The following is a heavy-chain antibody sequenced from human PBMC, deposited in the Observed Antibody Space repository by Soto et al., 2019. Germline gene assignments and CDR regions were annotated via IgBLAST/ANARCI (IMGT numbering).Heavy chain of an antibody. D-gene: IGHD1-20*01. CDR2: IKSDGSST. Sequence: EVHLVESGGGLVQPGGSLRLSCVASGFTFSDYWMHWVRPAPGKGLVWVSRIKSDGSSTSYADSVEGRFTISRDNAKNTLFLQMTSLRAEDSAVYYCVRAVTATPDYWGQGTLVTVSS. CDR1: GFTFSDYW. V-gene: IGHV3-74*01. CDR3: VRAVTATPDY. J-gene: IGHJ4*02.